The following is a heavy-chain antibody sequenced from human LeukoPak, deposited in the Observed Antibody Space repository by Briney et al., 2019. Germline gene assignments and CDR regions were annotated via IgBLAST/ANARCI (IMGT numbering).Heavy chain of an antibody. Sequence: PGGSLRLSCAASGFTFSSYSMNWVRQAPGKGLEGGSYISSSSSTIYYADSVKGRFTISRDNAKNSLYLQMNSLRAEDTAVYYCAREYRIAAAVHYFDYWGQGTLVTVSS. J-gene: IGHJ4*02. CDR3: AREYRIAAAVHYFDY. V-gene: IGHV3-48*04. CDR1: GFTFSSYS. CDR2: ISSSSSTI. D-gene: IGHD6-13*01.